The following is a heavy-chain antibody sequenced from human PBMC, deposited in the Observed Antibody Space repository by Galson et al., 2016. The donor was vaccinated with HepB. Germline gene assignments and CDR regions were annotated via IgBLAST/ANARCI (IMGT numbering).Heavy chain of an antibody. J-gene: IGHJ5*02. CDR1: GFTFSNYG. D-gene: IGHD3-3*01. V-gene: IGHV3-33*01. Sequence: SLRLSCAASGFTFSNYGIHWVRQAPGQGLEWVAVIWYDGITKYYADSVKGRFTVSRDNSKTTVYLQMNSLRAEDTAVYYCARGSTFYHYWIASRPYWVDPWGQRALVTVSS. CDR2: IWYDGITK. CDR3: ARGSTFYHYWIASRPYWVDP.